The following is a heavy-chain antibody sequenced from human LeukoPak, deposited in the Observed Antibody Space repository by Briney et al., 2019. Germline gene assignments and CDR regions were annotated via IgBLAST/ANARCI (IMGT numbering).Heavy chain of an antibody. V-gene: IGHV4-4*07. CDR1: GGFISSYY. CDR2: IYTSGST. Sequence: SETLSLTCTVSGGFISSYYWSWIRQPAGKGLEWIGRIYTSGSTNYNPSLKSRVTMSVDTSKNQFSLKLSSVTAADTAVYYCARASAPTYYYDSSGQLYFDYWGQGTLVTVSS. J-gene: IGHJ4*02. CDR3: ARASAPTYYYDSSGQLYFDY. D-gene: IGHD3-22*01.